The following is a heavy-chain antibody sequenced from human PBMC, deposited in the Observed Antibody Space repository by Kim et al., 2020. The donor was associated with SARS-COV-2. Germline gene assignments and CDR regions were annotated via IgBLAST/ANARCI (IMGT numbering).Heavy chain of an antibody. Sequence: TPSLRSRVTISVDTSKNQCSLKLSSVTAADTAVYYCAGLRHWDRHYFFDYWGQGTLVTVSS. J-gene: IGHJ4*02. D-gene: IGHD7-27*01. V-gene: IGHV4-39*01. CDR3: AGLRHWDRHYFFDY.